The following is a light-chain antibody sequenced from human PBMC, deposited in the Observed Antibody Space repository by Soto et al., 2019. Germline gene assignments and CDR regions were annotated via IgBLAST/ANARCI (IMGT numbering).Light chain of an antibody. CDR1: QSVNSN. CDR3: QQYYKWPPWT. Sequence: EIVMTQSPATLSVSPGVRATLSCRASQSVNSNLAWYQQKPGQAPRLLMYGASTRATGIPARFSGSGSGTEFTLTISSLQSEDFAFYYCQQYYKWPPWTFGQGTKVEIK. CDR2: GAS. V-gene: IGKV3-15*01. J-gene: IGKJ1*01.